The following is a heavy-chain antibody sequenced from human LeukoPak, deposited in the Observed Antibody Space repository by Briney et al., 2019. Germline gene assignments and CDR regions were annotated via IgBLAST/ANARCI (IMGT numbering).Heavy chain of an antibody. V-gene: IGHV1-2*02. Sequence: ASVKVSCKASGYTFTGYYMHWVRRAPGQGLEWMGWINPTSGATNYAQKFQGRVTMTRDTSISTAYMELSRLRSDDTAVYYCARAKRAGYSGYSWGQGTLVTVSS. J-gene: IGHJ4*02. CDR3: ARAKRAGYSGYS. CDR2: INPTSGAT. CDR1: GYTFTGYY. D-gene: IGHD5-12*01.